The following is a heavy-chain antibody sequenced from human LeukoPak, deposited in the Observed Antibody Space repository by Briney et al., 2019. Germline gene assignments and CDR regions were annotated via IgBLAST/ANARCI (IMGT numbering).Heavy chain of an antibody. CDR2: IYYSGST. D-gene: IGHD6-13*01. CDR1: GGSISSYY. Sequence: SETLSLTCTVSGGSISSYYWSWIRQPPGKGLEWIGYIYYSGSTNYNPSLKSRVTISVDTSKNQFSLKLSSVTAADTAVYYCASSLWGAAAGHNWFDPWGQGTLVTVSS. V-gene: IGHV4-59*01. CDR3: ASSLWGAAAGHNWFDP. J-gene: IGHJ5*02.